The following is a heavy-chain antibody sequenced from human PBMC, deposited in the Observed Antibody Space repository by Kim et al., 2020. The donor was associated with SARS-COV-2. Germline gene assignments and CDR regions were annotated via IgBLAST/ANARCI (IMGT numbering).Heavy chain of an antibody. Sequence: GGSLRLSCAASGFTFSSYWMHWVRHAPGKGLVWVSRINSDGSSTSYADSVKGRFTISRDNAKNTLYLQMNSLRAEDTAVYYCARASLRYDTYYFDYWGQGTLVTVSS. D-gene: IGHD4-17*01. V-gene: IGHV3-74*01. CDR2: INSDGSST. CDR1: GFTFSSYW. CDR3: ARASLRYDTYYFDY. J-gene: IGHJ4*02.